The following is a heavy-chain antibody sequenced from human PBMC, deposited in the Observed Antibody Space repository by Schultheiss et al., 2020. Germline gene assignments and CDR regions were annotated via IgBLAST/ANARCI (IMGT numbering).Heavy chain of an antibody. CDR1: GGSISSGSYY. D-gene: IGHD2-15*01. J-gene: IGHJ6*02. V-gene: IGHV4-61*01. Sequence: SQTLSLTCTVSGGSISSGSYYWSWIRQPPGKGLEWIGYIYYSGSTNYNPSLKSRVTISVDTSKNQFSLKLSSVTAADTAVYYCARGGYCSGGSCYGMDVWGQGTTVTVSS. CDR3: ARGGYCSGGSCYGMDV. CDR2: IYYSGST.